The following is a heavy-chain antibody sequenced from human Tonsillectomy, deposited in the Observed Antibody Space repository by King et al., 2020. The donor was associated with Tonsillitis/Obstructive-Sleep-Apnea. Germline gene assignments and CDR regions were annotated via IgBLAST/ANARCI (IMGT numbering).Heavy chain of an antibody. Sequence: RGQAGAEGKKQGSAGKVEWKEEGGTVRSEGISWGREAQGKGVEGRGGTMNRLGTANYAQKFQGRVTITADESTSTAYMELSSLRSEDTAVYYCARVGSIAVAGWAFDIWGQGTMVTVSS. CDR1: GGTVRSEG. J-gene: IGHJ3*02. CDR2: TMNRLGTA. V-gene: IGHV1-69*01. CDR3: ARVGSIAVAGWAFDI. D-gene: IGHD6-19*01.